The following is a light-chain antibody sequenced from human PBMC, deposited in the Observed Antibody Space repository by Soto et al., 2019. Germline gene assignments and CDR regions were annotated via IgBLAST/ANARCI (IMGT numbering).Light chain of an antibody. CDR2: KAS. Sequence: DVQMTQSPSTLSASVGDRVTIIFRASQSISSWLAWYQQKPGKAPKLLIYKASGLESGVPSRFSGSGSGTDFTLTISSLQPDDFATYYCQQYNSYSPLTFGGGTKVDIK. CDR3: QQYNSYSPLT. J-gene: IGKJ4*01. V-gene: IGKV1-5*03. CDR1: QSISSW.